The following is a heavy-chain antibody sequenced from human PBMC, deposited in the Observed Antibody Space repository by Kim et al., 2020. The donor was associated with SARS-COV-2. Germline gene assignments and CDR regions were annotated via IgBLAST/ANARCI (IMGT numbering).Heavy chain of an antibody. D-gene: IGHD4-17*01. J-gene: IGHJ5*02. CDR2: MYYSGST. CDR1: GGSVSSGPYY. CDR3: ARISGDYDRWFDP. Sequence: SETLSLTCTVSGGSVSSGPYYWNWIRQPPGKGLEWIRYMYYSGSTNYNPSLKSRVTISIDTSKNQFSLKLSSVTAADTAVYYCARISGDYDRWFDPWGQGTLVTVSS. V-gene: IGHV4-61*01.